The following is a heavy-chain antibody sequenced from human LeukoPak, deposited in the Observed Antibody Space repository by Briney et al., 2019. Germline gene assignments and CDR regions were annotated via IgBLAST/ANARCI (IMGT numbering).Heavy chain of an antibody. Sequence: KSGGSLRLSCTASGFTFGDYAMSWFRQAPGKGLEWVGFIRSKAYGGTTEYAASVKGRFTISRDDSKSIAYLQMNSLRAEDTAVYYCATSVYSSSGGLWGQATLVTVSS. J-gene: IGHJ4*02. CDR2: IRSKAYGGTT. CDR1: GFTFGDYA. D-gene: IGHD6-6*01. CDR3: ATSVYSSSGGL. V-gene: IGHV3-49*05.